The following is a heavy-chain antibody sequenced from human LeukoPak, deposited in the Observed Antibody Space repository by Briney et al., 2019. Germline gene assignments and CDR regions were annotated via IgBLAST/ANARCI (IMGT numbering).Heavy chain of an antibody. CDR1: GYTFTSYG. CDR2: ISAYNGNT. Sequence: ASVKVSGKASGYTFTSYGISWVRQAPGQGLEWMGWISAYNGNTNYAQKLQGRVTMTTDTSTSTAYMELRSLRSDDTAVYYCAREGIAAAGGYLTYDYWGQGTLVTVSS. V-gene: IGHV1-18*01. D-gene: IGHD6-13*01. CDR3: AREGIAAAGGYLTYDY. J-gene: IGHJ4*02.